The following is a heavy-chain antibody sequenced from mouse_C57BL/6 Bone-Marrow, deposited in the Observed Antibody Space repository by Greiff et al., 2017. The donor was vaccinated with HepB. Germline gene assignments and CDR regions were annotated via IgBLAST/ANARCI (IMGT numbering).Heavy chain of an antibody. Sequence: QVQLQQPGAELVKPGASVKVSCKASGYTFTSYWMHWVKQRPGQGLEWIGRIHPSDSDTNYNQKFKGKATLNVDKSSSTAYMQLSSLTSEDSAVYYCAMGGPNWSWFAYWGQGTLVTVSA. CDR1: GYTFTSYW. J-gene: IGHJ3*01. D-gene: IGHD4-1*01. V-gene: IGHV1-74*01. CDR2: IHPSDSDT. CDR3: AMGGPNWSWFAY.